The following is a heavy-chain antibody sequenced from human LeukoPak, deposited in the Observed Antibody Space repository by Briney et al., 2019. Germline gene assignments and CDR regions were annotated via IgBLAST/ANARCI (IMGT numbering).Heavy chain of an antibody. CDR1: GYSFTSYW. CDR3: ARQYYDSSGYFPAYWFDP. D-gene: IGHD3-22*01. CDR2: IYPGDSDT. Sequence: GGSLRLSCKGSGYSFTSYWIGWVRQMPGKGLEWMGIIYPGDSDTRYSPSFQGQVTISADKSISTAYLQWSSLKASDTAMYYCARQYYDSSGYFPAYWFDPWGQGTLVTVSS. J-gene: IGHJ5*02. V-gene: IGHV5-51*01.